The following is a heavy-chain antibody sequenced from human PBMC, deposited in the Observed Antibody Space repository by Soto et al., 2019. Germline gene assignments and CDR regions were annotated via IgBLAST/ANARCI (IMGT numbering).Heavy chain of an antibody. J-gene: IGHJ5*02. Sequence: PSETLSLTCAVYGGSFSGYYWSWIRQPPGKGLEWIGEINHSGSTNYNPSLKCRVTISVDPSRNQFSRKLISVTAADTAVYYCARGYPNWSYAMRLDWFEPCGRGTLVTVSS. D-gene: IGHD1-7*01. CDR2: INHSGST. CDR1: GGSFSGYY. CDR3: ARGYPNWSYAMRLDWFEP. V-gene: IGHV4-34*01.